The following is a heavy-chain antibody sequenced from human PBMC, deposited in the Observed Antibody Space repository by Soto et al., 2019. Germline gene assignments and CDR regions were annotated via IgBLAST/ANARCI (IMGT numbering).Heavy chain of an antibody. CDR1: GYTFTSYG. V-gene: IGHV1-18*01. J-gene: IGHJ4*02. D-gene: IGHD3-3*01. Sequence: VASVKVSCKASGYTFTSYGISWVRQAPGQGLEWMGWISAYNGNTNYAQKLQGRVTMTTDTSTSTAYLELRSLRSDDTPVYYCATDKAGADGYDFWRGYQTSSFDYYGEGTLVTACS. CDR3: ATDKAGADGYDFWRGYQTSSFDY. CDR2: ISAYNGNT.